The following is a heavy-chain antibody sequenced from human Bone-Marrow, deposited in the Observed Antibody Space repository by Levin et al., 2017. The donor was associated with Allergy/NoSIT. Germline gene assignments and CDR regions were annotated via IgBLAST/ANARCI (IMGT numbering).Heavy chain of an antibody. Sequence: LSLTCAASGFNFTNARMSWVRQAPGKGLEWVGRIKSRNDGGTTDYAAPVKGRFIISKDVSKNTLYLQMNSLKTQDTAVYYCSTEGGHCSGGSCYLLPFYYGMDVWGQGTTVTVSS. J-gene: IGHJ6*02. D-gene: IGHD2-15*01. CDR1: GFNFTNAR. V-gene: IGHV3-15*01. CDR2: IKSRNDGGTT. CDR3: STEGGHCSGGSCYLLPFYYGMDV.